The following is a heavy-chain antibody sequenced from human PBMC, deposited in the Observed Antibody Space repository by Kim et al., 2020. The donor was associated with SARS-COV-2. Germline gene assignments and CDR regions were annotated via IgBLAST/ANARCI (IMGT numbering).Heavy chain of an antibody. CDR1: GDSITNNGYY. CDR2: IYYSGST. J-gene: IGHJ4*02. D-gene: IGHD1-26*01. V-gene: IGHV4-31*03. CDR3: ARRSGSYSNDY. Sequence: SETLSLTCTVSGDSITNNGYYWSWIRQHPGDGLEYIGYIYYSGSTYYNPSLKDRVTISVDTSKNQFSLELSAVTAADTAVYYRARRSGSYSNDYWGQGTLVTVSS.